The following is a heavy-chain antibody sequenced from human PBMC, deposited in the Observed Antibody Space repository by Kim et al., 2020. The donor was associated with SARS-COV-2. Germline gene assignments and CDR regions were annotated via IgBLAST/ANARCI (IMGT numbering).Heavy chain of an antibody. J-gene: IGHJ3*02. D-gene: IGHD3-10*01. CDR1: GFTFRSYA. CDR2: INDDGDHT. V-gene: IGHV3-23*01. CDR3: AKRNRITRYGYDAFDI. Sequence: GGSLRLSCVASGFTFRSYAMTWVRQAPGKGLEWVSAINDDGDHTYYTDSARGRFTISRDNSKNTVFLQLNSLGAEDTALYSCAKRNRITRYGYDAFDIWGQWTMVSVSS.